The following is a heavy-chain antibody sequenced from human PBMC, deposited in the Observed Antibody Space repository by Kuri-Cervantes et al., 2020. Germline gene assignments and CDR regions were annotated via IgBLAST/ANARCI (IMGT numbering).Heavy chain of an antibody. CDR3: AKALIAARLYYYGMDV. CDR1: GLTVSSNY. Sequence: GGSLRLSCAASGLTVSSNYMSWVRQAPGKGLEWVSVIYSGGSTYYADSVKGRFTISRDNSKNTLYLQMNSLRAEDTAVYYCAKALIAARLYYYGMDVWGQGTTVTVSS. CDR2: IYSGGST. V-gene: IGHV3-66*01. D-gene: IGHD6-6*01. J-gene: IGHJ6*02.